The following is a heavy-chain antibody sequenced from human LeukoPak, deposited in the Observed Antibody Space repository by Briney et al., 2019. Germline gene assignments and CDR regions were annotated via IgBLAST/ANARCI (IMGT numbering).Heavy chain of an antibody. V-gene: IGHV1-69*13. CDR1: GYTFTSYG. CDR3: ARAPTSPDYYYYGMDV. Sequence: ASVKVSCKASGYTFTSYGISWVRQAPGQGLEWMGGIIPIFGTANYAQKFQGRVTITADGSTSTAYMELSSLRSEDTAAYYCARAPTSPDYYYYGMDVWGQGTTVTVSS. D-gene: IGHD2-2*01. J-gene: IGHJ6*02. CDR2: IIPIFGTA.